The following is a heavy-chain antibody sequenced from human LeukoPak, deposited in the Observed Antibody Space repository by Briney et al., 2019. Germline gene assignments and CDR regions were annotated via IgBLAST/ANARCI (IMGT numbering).Heavy chain of an antibody. D-gene: IGHD3-22*01. CDR3: ASGIDYYDSSGYYGVIDY. V-gene: IGHV1-2*06. CDR1: GYTFTGYY. CDR2: INPNSGGT. Sequence: GASVKVSCKASGYTFTGYYMHWVRQAPGQGLEWMGRINPNSGGTNYAQKFQGRVTMTRDTSVSTAYMELSRLRSDDTAVYYCASGIDYYDSSGYYGVIDYWGQGTLVTVSS. J-gene: IGHJ4*02.